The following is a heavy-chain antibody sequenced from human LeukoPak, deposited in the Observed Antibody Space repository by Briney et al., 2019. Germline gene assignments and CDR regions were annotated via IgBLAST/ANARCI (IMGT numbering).Heavy chain of an antibody. CDR2: IYTSGST. J-gene: IGHJ6*03. Sequence: SETLSLTCTVSGGSISSYYWSWIRQPAGKGLEWIGRIYTSGSTNYNPSLKSRVTMSVDTSKNQFSLKLSSVTAADTAVYYCARDRFLSSDYYDSSGYSESMPSDYYYMDVWGKGTTVTVSS. CDR3: ARDRFLSSDYYDSSGYSESMPSDYYYMDV. V-gene: IGHV4-4*07. D-gene: IGHD3-22*01. CDR1: GGSISSYY.